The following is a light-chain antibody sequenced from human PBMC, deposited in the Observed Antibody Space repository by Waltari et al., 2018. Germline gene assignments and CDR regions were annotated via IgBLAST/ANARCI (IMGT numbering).Light chain of an antibody. CDR1: NLGNKY. Sequence: SYELTQPPSVSVSPGQTATITCSGINLGNKYTCWYQQQPGQSPVLVIYQDNKRPSGIPDRVSRTISGNTATLTISVTQTMDEADYYCQAWDGTTAYVFGTGTKVTVL. V-gene: IGLV3-1*01. CDR2: QDN. J-gene: IGLJ1*01. CDR3: QAWDGTTAYV.